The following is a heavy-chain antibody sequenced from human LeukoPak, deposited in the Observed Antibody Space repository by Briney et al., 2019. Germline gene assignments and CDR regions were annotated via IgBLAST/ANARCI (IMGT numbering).Heavy chain of an antibody. V-gene: IGHV4-34*01. CDR2: ISHSGDI. CDR1: GGSFSDYY. D-gene: IGHD2-15*01. Sequence: SETLSLTCAVYGGSFSDYYWSWIRQPPGRGLEWIGKISHSGDIDYNPSLKSRVTISIDTSKNQFSLKLSSVTAADTAVYYCARGDAGYCSGVSCYLHHFDYWGQGSLVTVSS. CDR3: ARGDAGYCSGVSCYLHHFDY. J-gene: IGHJ4*02.